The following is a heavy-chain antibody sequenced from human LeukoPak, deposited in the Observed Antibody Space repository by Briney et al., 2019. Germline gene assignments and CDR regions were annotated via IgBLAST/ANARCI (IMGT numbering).Heavy chain of an antibody. V-gene: IGHV4-59*12. J-gene: IGHJ6*03. D-gene: IGHD3-3*01. Sequence: SETLSLTCTVSGGSISSYYWSWIWQPPGKGLEWIGYIFYTGSTNYNPSLKSRVTISVDTSKNQFSLKLSSVTAADTAVYYCARAKGLRFLEWLSHPSSTPYYYYMDVWGKGTTVTVSS. CDR2: IFYTGST. CDR3: ARAKGLRFLEWLSHPSSTPYYYYMDV. CDR1: GGSISSYY.